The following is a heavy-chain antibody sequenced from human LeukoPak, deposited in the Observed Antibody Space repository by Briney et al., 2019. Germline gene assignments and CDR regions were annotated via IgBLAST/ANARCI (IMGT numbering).Heavy chain of an antibody. CDR3: ARVRYFDWLFRDY. J-gene: IGHJ4*02. CDR2: INPNSGAT. Sequence: ASVKVSCKASGYTFTDYYMHWVRQAPGQGLEWMGWINPNSGATKYAQKFQGRVTMTTDTSTSTAYMELRSLRSDDTAVYYCARVRYFDWLFRDYWGQGTLVTVSS. D-gene: IGHD3-9*01. CDR1: GYTFTDYY. V-gene: IGHV1-2*02.